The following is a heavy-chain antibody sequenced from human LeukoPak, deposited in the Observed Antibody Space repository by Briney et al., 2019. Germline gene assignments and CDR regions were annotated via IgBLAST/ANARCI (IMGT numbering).Heavy chain of an antibody. V-gene: IGHV4-34*01. CDR1: GGSFSGYY. CDR3: ARGTLASP. Sequence: PSETLSLTCAVYGGSFSGYYWSWIRQPPGKGLEWIGEINHSGSTNYNPSLKSRVTISVDTSKNQFSLKLSSVTAADTAVYYCARGTLASPWGQGTLVTVST. CDR2: INHSGST. J-gene: IGHJ5*02.